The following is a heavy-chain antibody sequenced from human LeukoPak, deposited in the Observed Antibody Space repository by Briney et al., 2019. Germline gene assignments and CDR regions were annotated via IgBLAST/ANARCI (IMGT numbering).Heavy chain of an antibody. V-gene: IGHV3-30*03. Sequence: GGSLRLSCAASGFTFSSSGMHWVRQAPGTGLEWVAFISHEGTEKYFADSMKGRFTISRDNSKSTLYLQMNSLRDEDTAVFYCATDRGWYFDNWGQGTLVTVAS. CDR3: ATDRGWYFDN. D-gene: IGHD6-19*01. J-gene: IGHJ4*02. CDR2: ISHEGTEK. CDR1: GFTFSSSG.